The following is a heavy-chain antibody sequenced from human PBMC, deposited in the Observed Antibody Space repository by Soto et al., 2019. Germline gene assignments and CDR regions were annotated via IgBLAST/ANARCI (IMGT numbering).Heavy chain of an antibody. D-gene: IGHD5-12*01. CDR2: INAGNGNT. CDR1: GYTFTSYA. V-gene: IGHV1-3*01. CDR3: ARGGAGYNFGAVY. Sequence: ASVKVSCKASGYTFTSYAMHWVRQAPGQRLEWMGWINAGNGNTKYSQKFQGRVTVTADESTNTVYMELRSLRSDDTAVYYCARGGAGYNFGAVYWGQGTPVTVSS. J-gene: IGHJ4*02.